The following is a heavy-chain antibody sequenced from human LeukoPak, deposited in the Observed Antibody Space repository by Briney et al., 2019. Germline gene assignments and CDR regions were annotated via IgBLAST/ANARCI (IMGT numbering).Heavy chain of an antibody. D-gene: IGHD3-9*01. V-gene: IGHV3-11*01. Sequence: GGSLRLSCAASGFTFSDYNMNWVRQAPGKGLEWVSYITNGGSTIHHADSVKGRFTISRDNAKKTLYLQMNSLRAEDTAIYYCARSIGLTGGGVDVWGQGTTVTVSS. CDR2: ITNGGSTI. J-gene: IGHJ6*02. CDR1: GFTFSDYN. CDR3: ARSIGLTGGGVDV.